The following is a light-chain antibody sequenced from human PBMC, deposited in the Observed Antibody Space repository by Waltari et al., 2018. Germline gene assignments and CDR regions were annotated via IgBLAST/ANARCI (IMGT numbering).Light chain of an antibody. CDR2: AAS. Sequence: IQVTQSPSSLSASVGDRVTITCRASQSISSYLNWYQQKPGKAPKLLIYAASSLQSGVPARFSGSGSGSGTDFTLTISSLQPEDFATYYCQQSYSIPWTFGQGSKVEIK. V-gene: IGKV1-39*01. CDR3: QQSYSIPWT. CDR1: QSISSY. J-gene: IGKJ1*01.